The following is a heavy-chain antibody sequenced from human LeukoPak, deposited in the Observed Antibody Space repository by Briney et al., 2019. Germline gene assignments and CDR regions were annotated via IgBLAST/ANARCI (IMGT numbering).Heavy chain of an antibody. CDR3: ARDIYAAGIAAAGYPDY. J-gene: IGHJ4*02. Sequence: GAPVKVSCKASGYTFTNYGVRWARQAPGQAREGRGWISAYNGNTNYAQKLQGRVTMTIDTSTNTAYMELRSLTSDDTAVYYCARDIYAAGIAAAGYPDYWGQGTLVTVSS. CDR1: GYTFTNYG. CDR2: ISAYNGNT. V-gene: IGHV1-18*01. D-gene: IGHD6-13*01.